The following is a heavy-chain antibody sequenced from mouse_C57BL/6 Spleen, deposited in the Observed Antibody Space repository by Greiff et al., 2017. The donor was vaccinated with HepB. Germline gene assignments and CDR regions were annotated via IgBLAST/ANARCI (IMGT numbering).Heavy chain of an antibody. CDR2: IHPNSGST. Sequence: VQLQQPGAELVKPGASVKLSCKASGYTFTSYWMHWVKQRPGQGLEWIGMIHPNSGSTNYNEKFKSKATLTVDKSSSTAYMQLSSLTSEDSAVYYGARSGTVVKYFDVWGTGTTVTVTS. J-gene: IGHJ1*03. CDR3: ARSGTVVKYFDV. D-gene: IGHD1-1*01. CDR1: GYTFTSYW. V-gene: IGHV1-64*01.